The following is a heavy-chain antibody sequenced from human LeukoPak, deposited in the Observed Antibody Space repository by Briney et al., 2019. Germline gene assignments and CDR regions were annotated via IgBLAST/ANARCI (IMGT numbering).Heavy chain of an antibody. D-gene: IGHD3-10*01. CDR1: GFSFSDYY. Sequence: GGSLRLSCAASGFSFSDYYMNWIRQAPGQGLKWISYISTSGNTVYYADSVKGRFTVSRDNAKNSLYLQMNSLRDDDTAVYFCARAGGSKSGIRGSFDYWGQGALVTVSS. V-gene: IGHV3-11*04. CDR2: ISTSGNTV. CDR3: ARAGGSKSGIRGSFDY. J-gene: IGHJ4*02.